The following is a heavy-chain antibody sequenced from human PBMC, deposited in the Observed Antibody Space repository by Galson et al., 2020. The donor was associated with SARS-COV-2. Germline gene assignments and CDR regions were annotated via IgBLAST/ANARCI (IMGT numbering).Heavy chain of an antibody. CDR1: GGSISSGGYY. CDR3: ASELVDFWSGYPTHYYGMDV. CDR2: IYYSGST. J-gene: IGHJ6*02. V-gene: IGHV4-31*03. D-gene: IGHD3-3*01. Sequence: SETLSLTCTVSGGSISSGGYYWSWIRQHPGKGLEWIGYIYYSGSTYSNPSLKSRVTISVDTSKNQFSLKLSSVTAADTAVYYCASELVDFWSGYPTHYYGMDVWGQGTTVTVSS.